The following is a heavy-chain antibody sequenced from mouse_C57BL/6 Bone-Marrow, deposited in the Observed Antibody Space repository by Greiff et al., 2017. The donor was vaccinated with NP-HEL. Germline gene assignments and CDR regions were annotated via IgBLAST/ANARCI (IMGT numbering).Heavy chain of an antibody. CDR3: ASEGGYCYGSSCLFDY. D-gene: IGHD1-1*01. CDR2: IYPRSGNT. Sequence: QVQLQQSGAELARPGASVKLSCTASGYTFTSYGISWVKQRTGQGLEWIGEIYPRSGNTYYNEKFKGKATLTADKSSSTAYLELRSLTSEDSAVFFCASEGGYCYGSSCLFDYWGQGTTLTVSA. V-gene: IGHV1-81*01. J-gene: IGHJ2*01. CDR1: GYTFTSYG.